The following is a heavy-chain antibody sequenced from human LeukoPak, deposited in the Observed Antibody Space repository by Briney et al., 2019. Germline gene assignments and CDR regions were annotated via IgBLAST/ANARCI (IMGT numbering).Heavy chain of an antibody. D-gene: IGHD6-13*01. J-gene: IGHJ4*02. CDR3: AKLPFGQQLVRVDY. V-gene: IGHV3-30*18. CDR2: ISYDGSNK. CDR1: GFTFSSYG. Sequence: PGGSLRLSCAASGFTFSSYGMHWVRQAPGKGLEWVAVISYDGSNKYYADSVKGRFTISRDNSKNTLYLQMNSLRAEDTAVYYCAKLPFGQQLVRVDYWGQGPLVTVSS.